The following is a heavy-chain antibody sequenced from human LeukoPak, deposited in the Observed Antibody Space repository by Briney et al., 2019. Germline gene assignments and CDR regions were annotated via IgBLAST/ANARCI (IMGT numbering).Heavy chain of an antibody. CDR1: GGSISSSSYY. J-gene: IGHJ4*02. V-gene: IGHV4-39*01. Sequence: SETLSLTCTVSGGSISSSSYYWGWIRQPPGKGLEWVGSIYYSGSTYYNPSLKSRVTISVDTSKNQFSLKLSSVPAADTAVYYCARHGIVVVMYFDYWGQGTLVTVSS. CDR3: ARHGIVVVMYFDY. CDR2: IYYSGST. D-gene: IGHD3-22*01.